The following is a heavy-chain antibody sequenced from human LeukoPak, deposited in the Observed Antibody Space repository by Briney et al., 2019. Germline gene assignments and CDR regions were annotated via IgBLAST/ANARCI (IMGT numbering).Heavy chain of an antibody. CDR1: GGSISGYY. V-gene: IGHV4-4*07. D-gene: IGHD6-19*01. Sequence: PSETLSLTCTVSGGSISGYYWSWIRQPAGKGLEWIGRIYTSGSTNYNPSLKSRVTMSIDTSKNQFSLKLSSVTAADTAVHYCARVGRQWLVLRVGYNWCDPWGQGPRVTVSS. CDR2: IYTSGST. J-gene: IGHJ5*02. CDR3: ARVGRQWLVLRVGYNWCDP.